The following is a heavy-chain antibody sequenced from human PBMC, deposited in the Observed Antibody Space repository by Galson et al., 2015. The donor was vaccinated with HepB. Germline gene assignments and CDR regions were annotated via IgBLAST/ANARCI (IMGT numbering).Heavy chain of an antibody. V-gene: IGHV1-69*13. CDR1: GGTFSNYA. CDR2: IIPIFGTA. J-gene: IGHJ4*02. Sequence: SVKVSCKASGGTFSNYAISWVRQAPGQGLEWMGVIIPIFGTANYAQKFQGRVTITADESTRTAYMEVSSLRSEDTAVYYCARGAHYDSTGYYYAYWGQGTLVTVSS. D-gene: IGHD3-22*01. CDR3: ARGAHYDSTGYYYAY.